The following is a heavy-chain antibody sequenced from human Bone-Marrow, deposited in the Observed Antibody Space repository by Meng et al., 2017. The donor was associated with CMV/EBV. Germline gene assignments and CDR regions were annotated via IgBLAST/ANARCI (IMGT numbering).Heavy chain of an antibody. Sequence: GESLKISCAASGFTFITYSMNWVRQAPGKGLEWVSSISSSSTYIYYADSVKGRFTISRDNAKNTLYLQMNSLRAEDTAVYYCARDAPEYGGNSLSYWGQGTLVTVSS. J-gene: IGHJ4*02. CDR2: ISSSSTYI. D-gene: IGHD4-23*01. V-gene: IGHV3-21*01. CDR1: GFTFITYS. CDR3: ARDAPEYGGNSLSY.